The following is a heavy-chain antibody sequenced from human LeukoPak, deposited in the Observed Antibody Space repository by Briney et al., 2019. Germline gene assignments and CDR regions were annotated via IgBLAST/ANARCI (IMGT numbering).Heavy chain of an antibody. D-gene: IGHD3-16*01. J-gene: IGHJ4*02. CDR3: VCLGLGGLSLD. Sequence: GGSLRLSCAASGFAFSSYWMSWVRQAPGKGLEWVANIKQDGSEKYYVDSVKGRFTISRDNAKNSLYLQMNSLRVEDTAVYYCVCLGLGGLSLDWGQGTLVTVSS. V-gene: IGHV3-7*01. CDR2: IKQDGSEK. CDR1: GFAFSSYW.